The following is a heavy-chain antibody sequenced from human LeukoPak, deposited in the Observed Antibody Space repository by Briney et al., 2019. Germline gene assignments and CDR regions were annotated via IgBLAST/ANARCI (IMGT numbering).Heavy chain of an antibody. CDR3: VTSTKYTTSWGAFDI. D-gene: IGHD6-13*01. CDR2: MNCNSGAT. Sequence: ASVKVSCKASGFTFTGYYMHWVRQAPGQGLEWMGWMNCNSGATNYAQNFRGRVTMTRDTPINTAYMEVSGLRSDDTAVYYCVTSTKYTTSWGAFDIWGQGTMVTISS. J-gene: IGHJ3*02. CDR1: GFTFTGYY. V-gene: IGHV1-2*02.